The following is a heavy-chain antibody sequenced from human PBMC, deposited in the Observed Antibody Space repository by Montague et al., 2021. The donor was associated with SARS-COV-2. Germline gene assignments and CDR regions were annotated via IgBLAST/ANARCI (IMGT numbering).Heavy chain of an antibody. CDR3: AGQRKATVVTDLLFDY. V-gene: IGHV4-59*08. Sequence: SETLSLTCTVSGGSISSNNWSCIRQPPGKGLQWRGYIYYSGRTNYNHSLKSRGTISVDTYKNQFSLKLRSVTAAATAVYYCAGQRKATVVTDLLFDYWGQGTLVTVSS. D-gene: IGHD4-23*01. CDR2: IYYSGRT. J-gene: IGHJ4*02. CDR1: GGSISSNN.